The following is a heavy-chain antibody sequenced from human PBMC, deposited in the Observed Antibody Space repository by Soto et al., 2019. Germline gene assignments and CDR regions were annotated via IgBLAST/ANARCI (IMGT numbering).Heavy chain of an antibody. D-gene: IGHD2-15*01. J-gene: IGHJ5*02. CDR1: GCTFSSYW. CDR3: ARDAEYCSGGSCYEPHNWFDP. CDR2: INSDGSST. Sequence: GGSLRLSCAASGCTFSSYWMHWVRQAPGKGLVWVSRINSDGSSTSYADSVKGRFTISRDNAKNTLYLQMNSLRAEDTAVYYCARDAEYCSGGSCYEPHNWFDPWGQGTLVTVSS. V-gene: IGHV3-74*01.